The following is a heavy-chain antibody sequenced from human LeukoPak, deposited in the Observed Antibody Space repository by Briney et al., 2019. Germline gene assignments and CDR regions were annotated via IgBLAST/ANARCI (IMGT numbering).Heavy chain of an antibody. CDR3: ARDSGDRWSPYWYFDL. J-gene: IGHJ2*01. V-gene: IGHV4-39*07. D-gene: IGHD4-23*01. CDR2: IYYSGST. CDR1: GGSISSSSYY. Sequence: PSETLSLTCTVSGGSISSSSYYWGWIRQPPGKGLEWIGSIYYSGSTYYNPSLKSRVTISVDTSKNQFSLKLSSVTAADTAVYYCARDSGDRWSPYWYFDLWGRGTLVTVSS.